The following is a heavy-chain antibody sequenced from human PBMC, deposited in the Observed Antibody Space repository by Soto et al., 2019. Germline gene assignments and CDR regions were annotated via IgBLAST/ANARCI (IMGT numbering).Heavy chain of an antibody. CDR1: GFTFDDYA. D-gene: IGHD5-12*01. J-gene: IGHJ6*02. CDR2: ISWNSGSI. V-gene: IGHV3-9*01. Sequence: EVQLVESGGGLVQPGRSLRLSCAASGFTFDDYAMHWVRQAPGKGLEWVSGISWNSGSIGYADSVKGRFTISRDNAKNSLYLQMNSLRAEDTALYYCAKDGVAQSGMDVWGQGTTVTVSS. CDR3: AKDGVAQSGMDV.